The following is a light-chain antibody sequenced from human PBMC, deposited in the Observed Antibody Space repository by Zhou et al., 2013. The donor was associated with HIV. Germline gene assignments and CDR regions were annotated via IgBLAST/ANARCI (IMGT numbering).Light chain of an antibody. V-gene: IGKV3-11*01. J-gene: IGKJ4*01. CDR1: QSVSTY. CDR3: QQRYNLVT. CDR2: GAS. Sequence: EIVLTQSPATLSLSPGERATLSCRASQSVSTYLAWYQQKPGQAPRLLIYGASSRATGIPDRFSGSGSGTEFTLTISRLEPEDFAFYYCQQRYNLVTFGGGTKVEIK.